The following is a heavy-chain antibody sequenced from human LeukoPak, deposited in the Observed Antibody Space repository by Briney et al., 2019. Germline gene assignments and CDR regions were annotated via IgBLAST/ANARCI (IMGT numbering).Heavy chain of an antibody. CDR1: GYTFTGYY. V-gene: IGHV1-2*06. CDR3: ARDNGYSYGSEYGMDV. D-gene: IGHD5-18*01. Sequence: ASVKVSCKASGYTFTGYYMHWVRQAPGQGLEWMGRINPNSGGTNYAQKFQGRVTMTGDTSISTAYMELSRLRSDDTAVYYCARDNGYSYGSEYGMDVWGQGTTVTVSS. CDR2: INPNSGGT. J-gene: IGHJ6*02.